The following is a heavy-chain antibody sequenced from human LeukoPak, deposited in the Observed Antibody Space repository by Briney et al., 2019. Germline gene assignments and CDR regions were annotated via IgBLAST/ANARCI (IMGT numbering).Heavy chain of an antibody. D-gene: IGHD1-1*01. J-gene: IGHJ6*03. V-gene: IGHV4-61*02. Sequence: PSETLSLTCTVSGGSISSGSYYWSWIRQPAGKGLEWIGRIYTSGSTNYNPSLKSRVTISVDTSKNQFSLNLTSVTAADSAVYYCARVSWFPGTSYYYMDVWGKGTTVTVSS. CDR2: IYTSGST. CDR3: ARVSWFPGTSYYYMDV. CDR1: GGSISSGSYY.